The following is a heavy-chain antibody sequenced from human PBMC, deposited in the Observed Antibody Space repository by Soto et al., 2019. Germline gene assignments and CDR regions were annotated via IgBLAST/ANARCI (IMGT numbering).Heavy chain of an antibody. Sequence: EVQLVESGGGLVQPGGSLRLSCAASGFTFSSYWMHWVRQAPGKGLVWVSRINSDGRSTSYADSVKGRITISRDNAKNTLYLQMNSLRAEDMAVYYCAKRRGEGYFDNWGQGTVVTVSS. CDR3: AKRRGEGYFDN. D-gene: IGHD3-16*01. J-gene: IGHJ4*02. CDR1: GFTFSSYW. V-gene: IGHV3-74*01. CDR2: INSDGRST.